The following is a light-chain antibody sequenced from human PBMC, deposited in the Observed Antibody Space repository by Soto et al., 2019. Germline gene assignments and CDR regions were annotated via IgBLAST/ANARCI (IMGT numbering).Light chain of an antibody. CDR2: DAS. CDR1: QDIRNY. J-gene: IGKJ4*01. V-gene: IGKV1-9*01. CDR3: QQLRSYPST. Sequence: IQLTQSPASMSAYVGDRVTVTDRASQDIRNYLAWYQQKPGKAPKLLICDASTLYSGVPSRFSGSGSGTDFTLTISCLQPEDFAAYYCQQLRSYPSTFGGGTKADIK.